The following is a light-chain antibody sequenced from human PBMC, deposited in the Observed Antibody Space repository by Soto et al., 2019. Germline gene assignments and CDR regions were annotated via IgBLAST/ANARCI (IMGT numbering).Light chain of an antibody. V-gene: IGKV3-20*01. CDR3: QQYGTSPLT. CDR2: GGS. Sequence: DIVFTQSPGTLSLSPGGRATLSCRASQSVSSSYLAWYQQKPGQAPRLLICGGSSRATGIPDRFSGSGSGTDFTLTISRLEPEDFAVYYCQQYGTSPLTFGGGTKVDIK. J-gene: IGKJ4*01. CDR1: QSVSSSY.